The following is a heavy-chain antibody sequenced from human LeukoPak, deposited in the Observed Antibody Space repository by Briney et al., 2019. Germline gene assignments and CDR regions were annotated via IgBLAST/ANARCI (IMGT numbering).Heavy chain of an antibody. J-gene: IGHJ4*01. CDR2: IRYDGSNK. CDR3: AKDRPYSVYYFDY. D-gene: IGHD2-21*01. Sequence: GGSLRLSCAASGFTFSSYGMHWVRQAPGKGLEWVAFIRYDGSNKYYADSVKGRFTISRDNSKNTLYLQMNSLRAEDTAVYYCAKDRPYSVYYFDYWGQEPWSPSPQ. CDR1: GFTFSSYG. V-gene: IGHV3-30*02.